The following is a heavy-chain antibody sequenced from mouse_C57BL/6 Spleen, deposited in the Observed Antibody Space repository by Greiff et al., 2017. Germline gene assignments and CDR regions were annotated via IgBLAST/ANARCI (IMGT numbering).Heavy chain of an antibody. CDR2: FYSGSGSI. Sequence: VQLQQSGAELVKPGASVKLSCKASGYTFTEYTIHWVKQRSGQGLEWIGRFYSGSGSINDNEKFKDKATLTVDKSSSTVYMELSRLTSEDSAVYFCARRESPYSLAWYFDVRGTGTTVTVSS. CDR1: GYTFTEYT. J-gene: IGHJ1*03. V-gene: IGHV1-62-2*01. CDR3: ARRESPYSLAWYFDV. D-gene: IGHD2-10*02.